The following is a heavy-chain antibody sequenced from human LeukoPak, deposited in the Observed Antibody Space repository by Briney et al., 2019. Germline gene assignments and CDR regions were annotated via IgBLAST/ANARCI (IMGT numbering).Heavy chain of an antibody. V-gene: IGHV1-2*02. D-gene: IGHD2-2*01. Sequence: ASVRVSCKASGYTFTDYYMHWVRQAPGQGFEWMGWINPNDGDTNCAQKFQGRVTMTRDTSISTAHMEVSRLRSDDTAVYYCARANFLYCSSSTCLFDYWGQGTLVTVSS. CDR1: GYTFTDYY. J-gene: IGHJ4*02. CDR3: ARANFLYCSSSTCLFDY. CDR2: INPNDGDT.